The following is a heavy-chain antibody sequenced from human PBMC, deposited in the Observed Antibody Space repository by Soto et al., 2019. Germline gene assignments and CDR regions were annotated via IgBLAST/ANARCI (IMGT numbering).Heavy chain of an antibody. V-gene: IGHV3-15*01. Sequence: GGSLRLSCAASGFTFSNAWMSWVRQAPGKGLEWVGRIKSKTDGGTTDYAAPVKGRFTISSDDSKNTLYLQMNSLKTEDTAVYYCTTVSYSMHIWGSYREYYFDYWGQGTLVTVSS. CDR2: IKSKTDGGTT. CDR3: TTVSYSMHIWGSYREYYFDY. CDR1: GFTFSNAW. J-gene: IGHJ4*02. D-gene: IGHD3-16*02.